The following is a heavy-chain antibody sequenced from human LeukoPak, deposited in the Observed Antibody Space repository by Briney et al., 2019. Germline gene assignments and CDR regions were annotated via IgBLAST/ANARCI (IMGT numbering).Heavy chain of an antibody. CDR1: GGSISSYY. V-gene: IGHV4-4*07. Sequence: SETLSLTCTVSGGSISSYYWSWIRQPAGKGLEWIGRIYTSGSTNYNPSLKSRVTMSVDTSKNQFSLKLSSVTAADTAVYYCARDGRYSSSWEMTDYWGPGTLVTVSS. CDR3: ARDGRYSSSWEMTDY. D-gene: IGHD6-13*01. CDR2: IYTSGST. J-gene: IGHJ4*02.